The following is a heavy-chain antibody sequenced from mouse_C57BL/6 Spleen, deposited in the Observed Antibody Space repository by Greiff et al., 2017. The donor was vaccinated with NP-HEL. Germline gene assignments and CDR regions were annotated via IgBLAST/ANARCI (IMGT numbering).Heavy chain of an antibody. CDR1: GYAFSSYW. CDR2: IYPGDGDT. Sequence: VQLQQSGAELVKPGASVKISCKASGYAFSSYWMNWVKQRPGKGLEWIGQIYPGDGDTNYNGKFKGKATLTADKSSSTAYMQLSSLTSEDSAVYYCARRVYGTYYAMDYWGQGTSVTVSS. V-gene: IGHV1-80*01. D-gene: IGHD2-1*01. J-gene: IGHJ4*01. CDR3: ARRVYGTYYAMDY.